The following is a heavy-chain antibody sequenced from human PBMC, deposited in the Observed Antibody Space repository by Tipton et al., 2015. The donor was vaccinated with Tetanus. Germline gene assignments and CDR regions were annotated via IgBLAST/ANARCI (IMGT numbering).Heavy chain of an antibody. Sequence: TLSLTCTVSGGSVSSGSYYWSWIRQPPGKGLEWIGYIYYSGSTNYNPSLKSRVTISVDTSKNQFSLKLSSVTAADTAVYYCARRSDIVVVPAARTFDPWGQGTLVTVSS. CDR3: ARRSDIVVVPAARTFDP. CDR2: IYYSGST. D-gene: IGHD2-2*01. V-gene: IGHV4-61*01. CDR1: GGSVSSGSYY. J-gene: IGHJ5*02.